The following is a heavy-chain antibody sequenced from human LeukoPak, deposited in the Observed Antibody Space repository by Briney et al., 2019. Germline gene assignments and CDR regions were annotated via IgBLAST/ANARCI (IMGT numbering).Heavy chain of an antibody. Sequence: SETLSLTCTVSGGSFSSHYWSWIRQPPGKGLEWIGYISYIGSTNYNPSLKSRVTISVDTSKKQFSLKLSSVTAADTAVYYCARGGLLRYFDWSDYWGQGTLVTVSS. CDR2: ISYIGST. V-gene: IGHV4-59*11. D-gene: IGHD3-9*01. CDR1: GGSFSSHY. J-gene: IGHJ4*02. CDR3: ARGGLLRYFDWSDY.